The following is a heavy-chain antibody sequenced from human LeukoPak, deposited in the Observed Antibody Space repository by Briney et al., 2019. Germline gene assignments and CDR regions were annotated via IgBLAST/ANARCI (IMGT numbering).Heavy chain of an antibody. CDR2: IKSKTDGGTT. CDR3: TTRGTTVTDMFDY. J-gene: IGHJ4*02. Sequence: NSGGSLRLSCAASGFTFSSYWMHWVRQAPGKGLEWVGRIKSKTDGGTTDYAPPVKGRFTISRDDSKHTLYLQMNSLKTEDTALYYCTTRGTTVTDMFDYWGQGTLVTVSS. V-gene: IGHV3-15*01. CDR1: GFTFSSYW. D-gene: IGHD4-17*01.